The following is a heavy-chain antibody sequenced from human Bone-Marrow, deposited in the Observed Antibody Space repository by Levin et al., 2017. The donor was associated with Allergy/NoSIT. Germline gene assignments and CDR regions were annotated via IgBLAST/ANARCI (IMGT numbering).Heavy chain of an antibody. J-gene: IGHJ3*01. CDR2: VFYSGTS. V-gene: IGHV4-39*01. CDR1: GGSINTDNSY. D-gene: IGHD3-22*01. Sequence: GSLRLSCTVSGGSINTDNSYWGWIRQPPGKGLEWIGTVFYSGTSYYSPSLKSRVSISVDTSRNQFFLRLYSVTATDTATYYCARQPYRDYYPSFASPFDVWGQGTLVIVSS. CDR3: ARQPYRDYYPSFASPFDV.